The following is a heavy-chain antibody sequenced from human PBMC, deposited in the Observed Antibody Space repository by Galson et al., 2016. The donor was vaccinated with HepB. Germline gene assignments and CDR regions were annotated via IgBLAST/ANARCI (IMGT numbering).Heavy chain of an antibody. D-gene: IGHD2-21*02. CDR3: AKDQCSGGDCFTTFDN. V-gene: IGHV1-2*02. Sequence: SVKVSCKASEYTFTAYYLHWVRQAPGQGLEWMGWINPHSGATNYAKKFQGRVTMTRDTSISTASVEPRSLRSDDTAIYYCAKDQCSGGDCFTTFDNWGQGTLVIVSS. CDR1: EYTFTAYY. J-gene: IGHJ4*02. CDR2: INPHSGAT.